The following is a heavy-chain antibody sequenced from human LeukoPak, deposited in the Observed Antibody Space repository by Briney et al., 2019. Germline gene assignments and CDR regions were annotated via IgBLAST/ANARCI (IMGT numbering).Heavy chain of an antibody. CDR2: IYPGDSDT. D-gene: IGHD2-2*01. J-gene: IGHJ5*02. CDR1: GYSFTSYW. CDR3: ARKGGYCSSTSCYANWFDP. V-gene: IGHV5-51*01. Sequence: GESLKISCKGSGYSFTSYWIGWVRQMPGKGLERMGIIYPGDSDTRYSPSFQGQVTISADKSISTAYLQWSSLKASDTAMYYCARKGGYCSSTSCYANWFDPWGQGTLVTVSS.